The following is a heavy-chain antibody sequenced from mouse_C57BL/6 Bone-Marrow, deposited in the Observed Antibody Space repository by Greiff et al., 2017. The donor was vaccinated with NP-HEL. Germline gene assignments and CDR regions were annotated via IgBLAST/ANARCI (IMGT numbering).Heavy chain of an antibody. Sequence: VQLQQSGAELVRPGASVKLSCTASGFNINDYYMHWVKQRPEQGLEWIGRIDPEDGDTEYDPKFQGKATMTADTSSNTAYLQLSSLTSEDTAVYYCTTGVTTVVAPFDYWGQGTTLTVSA. CDR1: GFNINDYY. D-gene: IGHD1-1*01. V-gene: IGHV14-1*01. CDR2: IDPEDGDT. CDR3: TTGVTTVVAPFDY. J-gene: IGHJ2*01.